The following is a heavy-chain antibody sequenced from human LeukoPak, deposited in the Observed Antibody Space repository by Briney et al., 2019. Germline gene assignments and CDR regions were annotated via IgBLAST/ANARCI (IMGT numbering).Heavy chain of an antibody. CDR1: GGSISSYY. Sequence: SETLSLTCTVSGGSISSYYWSWIRQPPGKGLEWIGYIYYSGSTNYNPSHKSRVTISVDTSKNQFSLKLSSVTAADTAVYYCASYSYYYDSSGYFDYWGQGTLVTVSS. J-gene: IGHJ4*02. V-gene: IGHV4-59*01. CDR2: IYYSGST. D-gene: IGHD3-22*01. CDR3: ASYSYYYDSSGYFDY.